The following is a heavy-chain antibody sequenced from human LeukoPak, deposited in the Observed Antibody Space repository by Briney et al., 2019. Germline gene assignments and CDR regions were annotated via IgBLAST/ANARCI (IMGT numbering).Heavy chain of an antibody. Sequence: GEALMISCKGSGYSFSTYWIHWVRQMPGKGLDWMGGIYPSDADTRYSPSFQGQVNISADKSITIAYLQWSRLKASDTAMYYCARRRPGDDAFDIWGQETKVTVSS. V-gene: IGHV5-51*01. J-gene: IGHJ3*02. CDR3: ARRRPGDDAFDI. D-gene: IGHD3-10*01. CDR2: IYPSDADT. CDR1: GYSFSTYW.